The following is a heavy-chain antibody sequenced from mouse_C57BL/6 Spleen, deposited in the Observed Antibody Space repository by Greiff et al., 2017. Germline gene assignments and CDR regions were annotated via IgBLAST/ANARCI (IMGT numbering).Heavy chain of an antibody. V-gene: IGHV1-82*01. CDR1: GYAFSSSW. D-gene: IGHD1-1*01. CDR3: ARLAVVAPDYYAMDY. J-gene: IGHJ4*01. CDR2: IYPGDGDT. Sequence: QVQLQQSGPELVKPGASVKISCKASGYAFSSSWMNWVQQRPGKGLEWIGRIYPGDGDTNYNGKFKGKATLTADKSSSTAYMQLSSLTSEDSTVYFCARLAVVAPDYYAMDYWGQGTSVTVSS.